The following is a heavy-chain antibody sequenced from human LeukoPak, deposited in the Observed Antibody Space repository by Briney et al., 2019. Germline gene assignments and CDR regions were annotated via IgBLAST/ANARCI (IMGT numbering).Heavy chain of an antibody. CDR2: FDPEDGET. CDR3: ARDCHMVRGVIKVGDYYYGMDG. Sequence: ASVKVSCKVSGYTLTELSMHWVRQAPGKGLEWMGGFDPEDGETIYAQKLRGRVTMTEDTSPDTAYMELSSLRSDDTAVYYSARDCHMVRGVIKVGDYYYGMDGWGQGTTVTVSS. J-gene: IGHJ6*02. CDR1: GYTLTELS. D-gene: IGHD3-10*01. V-gene: IGHV1-24*01.